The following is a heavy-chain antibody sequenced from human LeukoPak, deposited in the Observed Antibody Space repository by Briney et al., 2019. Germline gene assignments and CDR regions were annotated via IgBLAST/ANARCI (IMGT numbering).Heavy chain of an antibody. CDR3: ARDYSLGFDY. J-gene: IGHJ4*02. Sequence: GRSLRLSCAASGFTFSSYAMHWARQAPGKGLEWVATISYDGSNKNYADSVKGRFTISGDNSKIMLYLQMSSLRAEDTAVYYCARDYSLGFDYWGQGTLVTVSS. CDR1: GFTFSSYA. D-gene: IGHD2-15*01. V-gene: IGHV3-30-3*01. CDR2: ISYDGSNK.